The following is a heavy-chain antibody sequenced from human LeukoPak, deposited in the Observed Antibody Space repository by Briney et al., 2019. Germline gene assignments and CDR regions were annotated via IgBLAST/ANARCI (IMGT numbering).Heavy chain of an antibody. J-gene: IGHJ4*02. D-gene: IGHD6-19*01. CDR2: ISSSCSTK. CDR3: ARVHPVAGNDY. V-gene: IGHV3-48*03. Sequence: PGGSLRLSCAASGFTFNIYEMNWVRQAPGKGLEWVSYISSSCSTKYSADSVKGRFSISRDNPKNSLYLQMNSLRAEDTAVYYCARVHPVAGNDYWGQGTLVTVSS. CDR1: GFTFNIYE.